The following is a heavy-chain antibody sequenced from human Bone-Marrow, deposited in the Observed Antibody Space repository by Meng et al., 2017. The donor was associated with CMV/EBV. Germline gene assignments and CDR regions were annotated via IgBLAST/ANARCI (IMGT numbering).Heavy chain of an antibody. J-gene: IGHJ6*01. D-gene: IGHD6-19*01. CDR2: IYYSGST. V-gene: IGHV4-61*01. Sequence: SETLSLTCTVSGGSISSSSYYWGWIRQPPGKGLEWIGYIYYSGSTNYNPSLKSRVTISVDTSKNQFSLKLSSVTAADTAVYYCARDRTSSSGHIGRVSDYYYGMDVWGQGTTVTVSS. CDR3: ARDRTSSSGHIGRVSDYYYGMDV. CDR1: GGSISSSSYY.